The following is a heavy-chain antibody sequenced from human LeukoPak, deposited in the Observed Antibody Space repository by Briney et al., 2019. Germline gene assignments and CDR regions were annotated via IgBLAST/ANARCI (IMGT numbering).Heavy chain of an antibody. Sequence: PGGSLRLSCAASGLTFSDHYIDWVRQAPGKGLEWVGRTRNKADSYTTEYAASVKGRFTISRDDSNNSLFLQMNSLKIEDTAVYYCARAREGRSDCLDIWGQGTMVTVSP. CDR2: TRNKADSYTT. D-gene: IGHD3-10*01. V-gene: IGHV3-72*01. J-gene: IGHJ3*02. CDR3: ARAREGRSDCLDI. CDR1: GLTFSDHY.